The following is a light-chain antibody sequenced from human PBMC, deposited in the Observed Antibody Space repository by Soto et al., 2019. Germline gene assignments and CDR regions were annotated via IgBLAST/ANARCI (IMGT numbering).Light chain of an antibody. J-gene: IGKJ4*01. CDR1: QSISSY. CDR2: AAS. CDR3: QQIYSTPLT. V-gene: IGKV1-39*01. Sequence: DIQMTQSPSSLSASVGDRVTITCRASQSISSYLNWYQQKPGKAPKLLIYAASSLQSGVPSRFSGSGSGTDFTLTISSLLPEDYATYYCQQIYSTPLTFGGGTMVEIK.